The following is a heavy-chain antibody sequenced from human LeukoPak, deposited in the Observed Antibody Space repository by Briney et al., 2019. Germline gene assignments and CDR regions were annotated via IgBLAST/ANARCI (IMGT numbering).Heavy chain of an antibody. CDR1: GGSFSGYY. CDR2: INHSGST. J-gene: IGHJ3*02. V-gene: IGHV4-34*01. Sequence: SETLSLTCAVYGGSFSGYYWSWIRQPPGKGLEWIGEINHSGSTNYNPSLKSRVTISVDTSKNQFSLKLNSVTAADTAVYYCARVGDSGSYFDAFDIWGQGTMVTVSS. CDR3: ARVGDSGSYFDAFDI. D-gene: IGHD1-26*01.